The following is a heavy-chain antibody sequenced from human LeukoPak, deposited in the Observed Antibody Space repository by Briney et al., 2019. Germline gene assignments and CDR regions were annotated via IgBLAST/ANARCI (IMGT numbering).Heavy chain of an antibody. CDR3: ASLRVGSSFGYQYYIDV. J-gene: IGHJ6*03. V-gene: IGHV4-4*07. CDR2: IYTSGST. Sequence: PSETLSLTCTVSGGSISNYYWSWIRQPVGKGLEWIGRIYTSGSTNYNPTLKSRVTMSVDTSKNQFSLKLTSVTAADTAVYYCASLRVGSSFGYQYYIDVWGKGTTVTVSS. D-gene: IGHD6-13*01. CDR1: GGSISNYY.